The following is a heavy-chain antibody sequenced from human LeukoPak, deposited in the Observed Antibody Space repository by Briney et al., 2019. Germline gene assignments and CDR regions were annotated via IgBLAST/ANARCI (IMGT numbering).Heavy chain of an antibody. Sequence: GASVKVSCKASGYTFTSYGISWVRQAPGQGLEWMGWISAYNGNTNYAQKLQGRVTMTTDTSTSTAYMELRRLRSDDTAVYYCARSSLYYYDSSGFQDSGYWGQRTLVTVSS. V-gene: IGHV1-18*01. CDR1: GYTFTSYG. D-gene: IGHD3-22*01. J-gene: IGHJ4*02. CDR2: ISAYNGNT. CDR3: ARSSLYYYDSSGFQDSGY.